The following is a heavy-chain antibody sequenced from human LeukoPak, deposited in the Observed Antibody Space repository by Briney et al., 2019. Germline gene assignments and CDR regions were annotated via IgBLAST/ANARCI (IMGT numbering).Heavy chain of an antibody. Sequence: GGSLRLSCAASGFTFNTHPMSWVRQAPGKGLEWVSSISGSGANTYYPDSVRGRFTISRDNSKNTLYLQMNSLRAEDTAVYYCANPPLPAAIGYYYYNMDVWGQGTTVTVSS. J-gene: IGHJ6*02. CDR2: ISGSGANT. D-gene: IGHD2-2*02. CDR1: GFTFNTHP. V-gene: IGHV3-23*01. CDR3: ANPPLPAAIGYYYYNMDV.